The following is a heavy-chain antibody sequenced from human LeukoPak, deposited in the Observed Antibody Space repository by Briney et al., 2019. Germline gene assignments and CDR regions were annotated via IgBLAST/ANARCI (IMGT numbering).Heavy chain of an antibody. CDR1: GFTFSSCG. V-gene: IGHV3-30*02. Sequence: GGSLRLSCAASGFTFSSCGMHWVRQAPGKGLEWVAYIRYDGSHKYYADSVKGRFTISRDNSKNTLYLQMNSLRAEDTAVYYCAKDSSGIVGAIRPYYSDYWGQGTLVTVSS. D-gene: IGHD1-26*01. CDR2: IRYDGSHK. J-gene: IGHJ4*02. CDR3: AKDSSGIVGAIRPYYSDY.